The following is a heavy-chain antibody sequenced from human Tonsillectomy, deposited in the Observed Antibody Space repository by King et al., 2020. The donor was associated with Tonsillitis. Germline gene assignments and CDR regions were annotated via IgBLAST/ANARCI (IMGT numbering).Heavy chain of an antibody. J-gene: IGHJ5*02. V-gene: IGHV3-49*03. CDR3: TRRAVINSFDP. Sequence: VQLVESGGGLVQPGRSLRLSCTASGFIFDDYAMSWFRQAPGKGLEWVSFIRSKAYGGTTEYAASVKGRFTISRDDSKSIAYLQMNSLITEDTAVYYCTRRAVINSFDPWGQGTLVTVSS. D-gene: IGHD3-16*02. CDR2: IRSKAYGGTT. CDR1: GFIFDDYA.